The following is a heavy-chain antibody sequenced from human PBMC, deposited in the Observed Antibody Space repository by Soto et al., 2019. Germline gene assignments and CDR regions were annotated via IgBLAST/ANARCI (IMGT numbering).Heavy chain of an antibody. D-gene: IGHD2-2*01. J-gene: IGHJ4*02. CDR1: GDSISGSQC. CDR2: ISHTGTT. V-gene: IGHV4-4*02. Sequence: SETLSLTCSVSGDSISGSQCWSWVRLPPGKGLEWSGEISHTGTTNYNPSLKSRVTRSVDKPKNQFSLNLTSVTAADTAVYYCARVLSSRDEYFDYWGEGTVVTVSS. CDR3: ARVLSSRDEYFDY.